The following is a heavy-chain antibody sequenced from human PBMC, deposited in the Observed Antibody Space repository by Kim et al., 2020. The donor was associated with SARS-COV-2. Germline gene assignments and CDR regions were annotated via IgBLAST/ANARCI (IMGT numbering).Heavy chain of an antibody. Sequence: SETLSLTCAFYGGSFSGYYWSWIRQPPGKGLEWIGEINHSGSTNYNPSLKSRVTISVDTSKNQFSLKLSSVTAADTAVYYCARKKVLGYCSGGRCYPSHYYYYGMDVWGQGTTVTVSS. J-gene: IGHJ6*02. D-gene: IGHD2-15*01. V-gene: IGHV4-34*01. CDR1: GGSFSGYY. CDR2: INHSGST. CDR3: ARKKVLGYCSGGRCYPSHYYYYGMDV.